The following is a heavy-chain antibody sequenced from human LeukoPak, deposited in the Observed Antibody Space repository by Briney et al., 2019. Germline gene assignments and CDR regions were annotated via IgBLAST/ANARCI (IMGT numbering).Heavy chain of an antibody. CDR1: GGSISSSSYY. D-gene: IGHD5-12*01. CDR2: IYYSGST. J-gene: IGHJ3*02. CDR3: ARDRGYSGYEGGLDAFDI. Sequence: SETLSLTCTVSGGSISSSSYYWGWIRQPPGKGLEWIGSIYYSGSTYYNPSLKSRVTISVDTSKNQFSLKLSSVTAADTAVYYCARDRGYSGYEGGLDAFDIWGQGTMVTVSS. V-gene: IGHV4-39*07.